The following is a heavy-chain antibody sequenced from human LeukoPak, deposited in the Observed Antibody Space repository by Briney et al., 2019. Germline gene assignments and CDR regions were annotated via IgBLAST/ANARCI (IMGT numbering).Heavy chain of an antibody. CDR3: AKWPEGAMDYFDY. CDR1: GFTFSSYA. Sequence: GGSLRLSCAASGFTFSSYAMSWVRQAPVKGLEWVSAISGDGTRTYYADSVKGRFTISRDNSKNTLYLEMSSLRVEDTAIYYCAKWPEGAMDYFDYWGQGTLVTVSS. J-gene: IGHJ4*02. V-gene: IGHV3-23*01. D-gene: IGHD3-16*01. CDR2: ISGDGTRT.